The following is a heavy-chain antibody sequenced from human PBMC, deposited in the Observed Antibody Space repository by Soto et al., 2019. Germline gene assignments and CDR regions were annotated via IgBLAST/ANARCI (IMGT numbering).Heavy chain of an antibody. CDR1: GFTFNTYG. D-gene: IGHD5-18*01. V-gene: IGHV3-33*01. CDR3: ARIQLDTIMALDY. Sequence: QVQLVESGGGVVQPGRSLRLSCAASGFTFNTYGFHWVRQAPGKGLEWVSVIWSDGNNKYYADSVKGRFTISRDSSKNTLYLQMNSLRVAETAVYYCARIQLDTIMALDYWGQGILVTVSS. CDR2: IWSDGNNK. J-gene: IGHJ4*02.